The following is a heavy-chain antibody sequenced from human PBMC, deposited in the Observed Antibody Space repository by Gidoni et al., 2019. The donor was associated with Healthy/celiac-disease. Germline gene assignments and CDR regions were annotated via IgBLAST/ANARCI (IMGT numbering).Heavy chain of an antibody. D-gene: IGHD1-7*01. CDR3: TSHCNYPNWFDP. V-gene: IGHV3-15*01. Sequence: VQMLASPICLVKPARSLRLSCAASGFTFSNAWMSWVRQAPGKGLEWVGRIKSKTDDGTTDYAAPVKGRFTMSRDESKNTLYLKRNSLKTEDTAVYYCTSHCNYPNWFDPWGQGTLVTVSS. CDR1: GFTFSNAW. CDR2: IKSKTDDGTT. J-gene: IGHJ5*02.